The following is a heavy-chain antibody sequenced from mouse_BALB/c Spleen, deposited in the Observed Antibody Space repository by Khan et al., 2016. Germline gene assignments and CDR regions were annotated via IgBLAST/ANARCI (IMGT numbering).Heavy chain of an antibody. V-gene: IGHV3-2*02. Sequence: EVQLQESGPGLMKPSQSLSLTCTVTGYSITSDYAWNWIRQFPGNKLEWMGYIIYSGSTTYTPSLKSRISITRDTSKNQFFLQLNSVTIEDTDTXYCASDGPNYAMDYWGQGTSVTVSS. CDR3: ASDGPNYAMDY. D-gene: IGHD2-3*01. CDR1: GYSITSDYA. CDR2: IIYSGST. J-gene: IGHJ4*01.